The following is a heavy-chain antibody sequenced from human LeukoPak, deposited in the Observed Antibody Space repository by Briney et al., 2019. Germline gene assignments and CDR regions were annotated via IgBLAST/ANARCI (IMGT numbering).Heavy chain of an antibody. CDR2: IYYGGST. CDR3: ARQSGYYLGWFDP. Sequence: SETLSLTCTVSGGSISSYYWSWIRQPPGKGLEWIGYIYYGGSTNYNPSLKSRVTISVDTSKNQFSLKLSSVTAADTAVYYCARQSGYYLGWFDPWGQGTLVTVSS. CDR1: GGSISSYY. V-gene: IGHV4-59*08. J-gene: IGHJ5*02. D-gene: IGHD3-22*01.